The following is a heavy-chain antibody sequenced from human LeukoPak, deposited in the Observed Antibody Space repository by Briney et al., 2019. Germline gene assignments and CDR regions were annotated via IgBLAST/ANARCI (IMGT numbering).Heavy chain of an antibody. J-gene: IGHJ5*02. D-gene: IGHD3-10*01. V-gene: IGHV4-59*08. CDR3: ARHMGWFDP. Sequence: PSETLSLTCTVSGGSISSYYWSWIRQPPGKGLEWIGYIYYSGSTYYNPSLKSRVTISVDTSKNQFSLKLSSVTAADTAVYYCARHMGWFDPWGQGTLVTVSS. CDR1: GGSISSYY. CDR2: IYYSGST.